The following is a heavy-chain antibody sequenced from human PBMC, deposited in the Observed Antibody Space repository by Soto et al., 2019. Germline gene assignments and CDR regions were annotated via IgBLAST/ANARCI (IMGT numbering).Heavy chain of an antibody. CDR1: GFTFNIYG. CDR3: AREIVTVGTFVWFDP. J-gene: IGHJ5*02. CDR2: ISGSGSNT. Sequence: PGGSLRLSCVASGFTFNIYGMSWVRQAPGKGLEWVSGISGSGSNTYYADSVRGRFTISRDNSKNKLYLQMSSLRADDTAVYYCAREIVTVGTFVWFDPWGQGT. D-gene: IGHD6-13*01. V-gene: IGHV3-23*01.